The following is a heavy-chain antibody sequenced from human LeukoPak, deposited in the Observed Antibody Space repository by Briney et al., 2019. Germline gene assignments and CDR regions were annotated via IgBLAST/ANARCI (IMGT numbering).Heavy chain of an antibody. D-gene: IGHD3-22*01. CDR3: ARARDRSDLT. J-gene: IGHJ5*02. CDR1: GASFSGYY. Sequence: LETLSLTCTVYGASFSGYYWTWIRQPPGKGLEWIGETNPSGSANYSPSLESRVTMSLDTSKKQFSLKLTSVTAADTAVYYCARARDRSDLTWGQGTLVTVSS. CDR2: TNPSGSA. V-gene: IGHV4-34*01.